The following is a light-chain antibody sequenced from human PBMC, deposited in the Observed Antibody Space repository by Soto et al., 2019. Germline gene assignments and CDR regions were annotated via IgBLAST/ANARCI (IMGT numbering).Light chain of an antibody. CDR2: EDI. J-gene: IGLJ2*01. CDR1: GSDVGRYTR. V-gene: IGLV2-23*01. CDR3: SSYAGNNILV. Sequence: QSALTQPASVAGSPGQSITLSCTGTGSDVGRYTRVSWYQHHPGKAPKVLFYEDIKRPSGVSNRYSGSKSGDTASLTISGLQAEDEADYYCSSYAGNNILVFGGGTKLTVL.